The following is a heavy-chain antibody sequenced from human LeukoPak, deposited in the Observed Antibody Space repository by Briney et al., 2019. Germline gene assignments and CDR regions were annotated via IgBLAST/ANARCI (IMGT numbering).Heavy chain of an antibody. J-gene: IGHJ6*02. CDR1: GFTVSSNY. Sequence: GGSLRLSCAASGFTVSSNYMSWVRQAPGKGLEWGSVIYSGGSTYYADSVKGRFTISRDNSKNTLYLQMNSLRAEDTAVYYCARDTSRIYYYYGMDVWGQGTTVTVSS. V-gene: IGHV3-66*01. CDR2: IYSGGST. CDR3: ARDTSRIYYYYGMDV.